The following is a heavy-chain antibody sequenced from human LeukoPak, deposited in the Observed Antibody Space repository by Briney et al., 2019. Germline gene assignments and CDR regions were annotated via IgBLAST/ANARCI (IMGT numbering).Heavy chain of an antibody. D-gene: IGHD2-2*02. Sequence: ASVKVSCKASGGTFSSYAISWVRQAPGQGLGWMGGIIPIFGTANYAQKFQGRVTITTDESTSTAYMELSSLRSEDTAVYYCARDGGYCSSTGCYKWFDPWGQGTLVTVSS. J-gene: IGHJ5*02. V-gene: IGHV1-69*05. CDR3: ARDGGYCSSTGCYKWFDP. CDR1: GGTFSSYA. CDR2: IIPIFGTA.